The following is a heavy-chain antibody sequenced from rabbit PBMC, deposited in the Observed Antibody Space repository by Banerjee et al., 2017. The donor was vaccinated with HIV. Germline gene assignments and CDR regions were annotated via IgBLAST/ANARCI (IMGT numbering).Heavy chain of an antibody. CDR2: IDLDFGST. CDR3: LRDGL. CDR1: GLDFCSYY. Sequence: QLNESGGGLVQPGGSLKLSCKAYGLDFCSYYMSWVRQAPGKGLEWNGYIDLDFGSTYYASWVNGRFTISSHNAQNTLYLQLISLTAADTATYFCLRDGLWGQGTLVTVS. V-gene: IGHV1S7*01. J-gene: IGHJ4*01.